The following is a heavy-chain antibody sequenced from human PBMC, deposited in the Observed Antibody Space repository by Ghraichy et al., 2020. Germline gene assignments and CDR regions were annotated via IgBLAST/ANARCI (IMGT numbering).Heavy chain of an antibody. D-gene: IGHD3-3*01. CDR1: GYTFTSYD. J-gene: IGHJ6*02. CDR2: MNPNSGNT. CDR3: ARGPYYDFWSGYYTGYYYYGMDV. Sequence: ASVKVSCKASGYTFTSYDINWVRQATGQGLEWMGWMNPNSGNTGYAQKFQGRVTMTRNTSISTAYMELSSLRFEDTAVYYCARGPYYDFWSGYYTGYYYYGMDVWGQGTTVTVS. V-gene: IGHV1-8*01.